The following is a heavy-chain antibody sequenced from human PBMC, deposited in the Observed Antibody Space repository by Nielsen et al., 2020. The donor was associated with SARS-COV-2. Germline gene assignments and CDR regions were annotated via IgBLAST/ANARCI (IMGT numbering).Heavy chain of an antibody. J-gene: IGHJ3*02. CDR2: IKTSGGST. CDR1: GFTFSDYA. Sequence: GESLKISCAASGFTFSDYAMAWVRQAPGKGLEWVSVIKTSGGSTYYADSVKGRCTTSRDNSKNTLYLQMNSLRAEDTAVYYCARDRRGYYDIYVLAAFDIWGQGTMVTVSS. CDR3: ARDRRGYYDIYVLAAFDI. V-gene: IGHV3-23*01. D-gene: IGHD3-22*01.